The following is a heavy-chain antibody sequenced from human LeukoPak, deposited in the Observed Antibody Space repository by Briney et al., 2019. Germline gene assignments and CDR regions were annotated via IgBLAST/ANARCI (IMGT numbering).Heavy chain of an antibody. Sequence: PSETLSLTCTVSGGSISSGSYYWSWIRQPAGKGLEWIGRIYTSGSTNYNPSLKSRVTISVDTSKNQFSLKLSSVTAADTAVYYCARLRSGYDYSDYYYYMDVWGRGTTVTISS. CDR1: GGSISSGSYY. J-gene: IGHJ6*03. D-gene: IGHD5-12*01. CDR2: IYTSGST. V-gene: IGHV4-61*02. CDR3: ARLRSGYDYSDYYYYMDV.